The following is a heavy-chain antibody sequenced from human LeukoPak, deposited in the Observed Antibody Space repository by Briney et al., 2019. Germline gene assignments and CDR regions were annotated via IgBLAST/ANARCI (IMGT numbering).Heavy chain of an antibody. D-gene: IGHD2-2*01. CDR2: INWNGGST. CDR1: GFTFDDYG. J-gene: IGHJ3*02. V-gene: IGHV3-20*04. Sequence: SGGSLRLSCAASGFTFDDYGMSWVRRAPGKGLEWVSGINWNGGSTGYADSVKGRFTISRDNSKNTLYLQMNSLRAEDTAVYYCAKSYLKGAFDIWGQGTMVTVSS. CDR3: AKSYLKGAFDI.